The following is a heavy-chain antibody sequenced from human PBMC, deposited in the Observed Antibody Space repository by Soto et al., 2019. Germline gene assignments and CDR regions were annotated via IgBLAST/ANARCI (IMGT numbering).Heavy chain of an antibody. CDR2: ISAYNGNT. Sequence: QVQLVQSGAEVKKPGASVKVSCKASGYTFTSYGISWVRQAPGQGLEWMGWISAYNGNTNYAQKLQGRVTMTTDTSTSTAYMELRSLRSDDTAVYYCARDRYCSSTSCYSYYYYGMDVWGQGTTVTVSS. CDR3: ARDRYCSSTSCYSYYYYGMDV. J-gene: IGHJ6*02. V-gene: IGHV1-18*04. D-gene: IGHD2-2*02. CDR1: GYTFTSYG.